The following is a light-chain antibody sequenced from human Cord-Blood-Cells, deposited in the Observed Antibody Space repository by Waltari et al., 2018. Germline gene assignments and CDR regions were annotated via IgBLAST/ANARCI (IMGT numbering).Light chain of an antibody. CDR3: QSYDSSLSVV. V-gene: IGLV1-40*01. J-gene: IGLJ2*01. CDR2: GNS. Sequence: QSVLTQPPSVSGAPGQRVTISCTGSSSNIGEGHDVHWYQQLPGTAPKPLIYGNSNRPSGGPDRFSGSKSGTSASLAITGLQAEDEADYYCQSYDSSLSVVFGGGTKLTVL. CDR1: SSNIGEGHD.